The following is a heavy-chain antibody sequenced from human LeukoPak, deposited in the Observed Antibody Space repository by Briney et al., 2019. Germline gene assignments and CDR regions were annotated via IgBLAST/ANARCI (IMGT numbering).Heavy chain of an antibody. J-gene: IGHJ4*02. CDR2: MNPNSGNT. D-gene: IGHD2-15*01. CDR3: ARAHCSGGSCYYFDY. Sequence: GASAKVSCKASRYTFTSYDINWVRQATGQGLEWMGWMNPNSGNTGYAQKFQGRVTMTRNTSISTAYMELGSLRSEDTAVYYCARAHCSGGSCYYFDYWGQGTLVTVSS. V-gene: IGHV1-8*01. CDR1: RYTFTSYD.